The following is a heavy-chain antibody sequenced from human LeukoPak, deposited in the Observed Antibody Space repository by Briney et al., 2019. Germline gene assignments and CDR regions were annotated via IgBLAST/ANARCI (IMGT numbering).Heavy chain of an antibody. CDR3: VKDSPPRYSGSPPAY. V-gene: IGHV3-7*03. CDR1: GFTFSSYW. D-gene: IGHD1-26*01. Sequence: GGSLRLSCAASGFTFSSYWMSWVRQAPGKGLKWVANINKDGGEKYYVDSVKGRFTISRDNAKNSLYLQMNSLRADDTAVYYCVKDSPPRYSGSPPAYWGQGTLVTVSS. J-gene: IGHJ4*02. CDR2: INKDGGEK.